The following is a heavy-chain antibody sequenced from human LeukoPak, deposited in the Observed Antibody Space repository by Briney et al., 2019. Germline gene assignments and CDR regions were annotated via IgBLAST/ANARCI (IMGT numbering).Heavy chain of an antibody. CDR1: GFTVSDNY. CDR2: MCSGGDT. D-gene: IGHD6-13*01. CDR3: ARDAPQVPAAGVLAS. J-gene: IGHJ5*02. Sequence: GGSLRLSCAASGFTVSDNYMSWVRQAPGKGLEWVSVMCSGGDTYYANSVKGRFTFSRDISKNTLFLQMNGLTTEDTAMYYCARDAPQVPAAGVLASWGQGTLVTVSS. V-gene: IGHV3-53*01.